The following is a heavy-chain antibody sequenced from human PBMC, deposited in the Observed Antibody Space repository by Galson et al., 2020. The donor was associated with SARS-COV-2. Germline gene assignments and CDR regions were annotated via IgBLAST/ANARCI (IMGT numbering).Heavy chain of an antibody. Sequence: TGGSLRLSCAASGFTFSSYSMNWVRQAPGKGLEWVSSISSSSSYIYYADSVKGRFTISRDNAKNSLYLQMNSLRAEDTAVYYCASLPSNEAYYYYGMGVWGQGTTVTVSS. CDR2: ISSSSSYI. D-gene: IGHD1-1*01. J-gene: IGHJ6*02. CDR1: GFTFSSYS. CDR3: ASLPSNEAYYYYGMGV. V-gene: IGHV3-21*01.